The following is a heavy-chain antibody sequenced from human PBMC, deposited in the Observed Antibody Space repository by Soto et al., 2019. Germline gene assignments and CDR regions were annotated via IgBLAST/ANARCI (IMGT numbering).Heavy chain of an antibody. CDR1: GYSSSSGYY. Sequence: SETLSLTCAVSGYSSSSGYYWGWIRQPPGKGLEWIGSIYHSGSTYYNPSLKSRVTISVDTSKNQFSLKLSSVTAADTAVYYCARDLFGGVVPAAPQGGYYYGMDVWGQGTTVTVSS. CDR2: IYHSGST. CDR3: ARDLFGGVVPAAPQGGYYYGMDV. J-gene: IGHJ6*02. V-gene: IGHV4-38-2*02. D-gene: IGHD2-2*01.